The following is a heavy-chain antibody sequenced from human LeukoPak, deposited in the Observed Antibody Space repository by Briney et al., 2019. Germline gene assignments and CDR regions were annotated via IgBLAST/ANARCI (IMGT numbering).Heavy chain of an antibody. CDR3: ARKFSPYGRGVYYYMDV. CDR2: IKQDGSEK. D-gene: IGHD3-10*01. CDR1: GFTFINAW. V-gene: IGHV3-7*01. J-gene: IGHJ6*03. Sequence: PGGSLRLSCAASGFTFINAWMAWVRQAPGKGLEWVANIKQDGSEKYYVDSVKGRFTISRDNAKNSLYLQMNSLRAEDTAVYYCARKFSPYGRGVYYYMDVWGKGTTVTVSS.